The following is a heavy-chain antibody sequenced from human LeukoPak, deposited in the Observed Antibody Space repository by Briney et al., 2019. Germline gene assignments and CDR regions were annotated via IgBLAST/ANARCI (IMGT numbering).Heavy chain of an antibody. Sequence: GGSLRLSCAASGFAFSSYAMHWVRQAPGKGLEWVAVISNDGSIRYYADSVKGRFTISRDNSKNTLYLQMNSLRAEDTAVYYCARDPHDYCSSASCYPFAFDIWGQGTMVTVSS. CDR1: GFAFSSYA. V-gene: IGHV3-30-3*01. D-gene: IGHD2-2*01. CDR2: ISNDGSIR. J-gene: IGHJ3*02. CDR3: ARDPHDYCSSASCYPFAFDI.